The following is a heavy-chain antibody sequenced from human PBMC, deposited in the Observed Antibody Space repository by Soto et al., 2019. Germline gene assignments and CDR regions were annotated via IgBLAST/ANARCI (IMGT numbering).Heavy chain of an antibody. CDR2: ISGSGGST. V-gene: IGHV3-23*01. D-gene: IGHD2-2*01. CDR1: GFTFSSYA. Sequence: GGSLRLSCAASGFTFSSYAMSWVRQAPGKGLEWVSAISGSGGSTYYADSVKGRFTILRNNSKNTLYQKMNSLRAENTAVYYFAKVNPASRVLLAYWGQGTLVTVSS. CDR3: AKVNPASRVLLAY. J-gene: IGHJ4*02.